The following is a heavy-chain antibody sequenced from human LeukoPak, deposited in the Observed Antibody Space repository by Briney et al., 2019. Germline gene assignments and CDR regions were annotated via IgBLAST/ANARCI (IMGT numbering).Heavy chain of an antibody. V-gene: IGHV3-23*01. CDR1: GFTFSGYA. CDR2: ISGSGGST. Sequence: PGGSLRLSCAASGFTFSGYAMSWVRQAPGKGLEWVSAISGSGGSTYYADSVKGRFTISRDNSKNTLYLQMNSLRAEDTAVYYCAKDHDYRREYYFDYWGQGTLVTVSS. J-gene: IGHJ4*02. CDR3: AKDHDYRREYYFDY. D-gene: IGHD4-11*01.